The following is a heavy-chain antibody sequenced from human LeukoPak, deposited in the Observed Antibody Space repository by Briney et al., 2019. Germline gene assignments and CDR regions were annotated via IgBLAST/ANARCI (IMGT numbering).Heavy chain of an antibody. V-gene: IGHV4-59*01. D-gene: IGHD3-22*01. CDR3: ARTPYDSGGYGTFDY. CDR2: IYYSGST. CDR1: GGSISSDY. J-gene: IGHJ4*02. Sequence: PSETLSLTCTVSGGSISSDYWSWIGQPPGKGLEWIGYIYYSGSTNYNPSLKSRVTISVDTSKDQFSLKLSSVTAADTAVYYCARTPYDSGGYGTFDYWGQGTPVTVSS.